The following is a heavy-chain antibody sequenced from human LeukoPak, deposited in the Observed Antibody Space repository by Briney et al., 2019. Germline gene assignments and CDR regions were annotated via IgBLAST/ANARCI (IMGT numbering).Heavy chain of an antibody. CDR1: GGSFSGYH. D-gene: IGHD4-17*01. J-gene: IGHJ5*02. CDR2: INHSGST. CDR3: ARGLRVRSWFDP. Sequence: SETLSLTCAVYGGSFSGYHWSWIRQPPGRGLEWIGEINHSGSTNYNPSLKSRVTISVDTSKNQFSLKLSSVTAADTAVYYCARGLRVRSWFDPWGQGTLVTVSS. V-gene: IGHV4-34*01.